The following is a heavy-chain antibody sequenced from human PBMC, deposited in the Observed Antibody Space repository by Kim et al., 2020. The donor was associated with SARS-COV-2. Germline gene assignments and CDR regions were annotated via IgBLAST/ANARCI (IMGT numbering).Heavy chain of an antibody. V-gene: IGHV3-43*01. D-gene: IGHD3-10*01. Sequence: YADSVKGRFTISRDNSKNSLYLQMNSLRTEDTALYYCAKAYYGSGSYYDYWGQGTLVTVSS. CDR3: AKAYYGSGSYYDY. J-gene: IGHJ4*02.